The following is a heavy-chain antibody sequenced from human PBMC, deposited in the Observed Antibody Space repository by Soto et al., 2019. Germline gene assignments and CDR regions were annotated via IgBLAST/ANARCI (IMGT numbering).Heavy chain of an antibody. Sequence: PSETLSLTCAVYGWSFSGYYWSWIRRPPGKGLEWIGEINHSGSTNYNPSLKSRVTMSVDTSKNQFSLKLRSVTAADTAVYYCARSGGYYYDFDSWAQGTQVTVSS. CDR2: INHSGST. V-gene: IGHV4-34*01. CDR3: ARSGGYYYDFDS. D-gene: IGHD3-22*01. J-gene: IGHJ4*02. CDR1: GWSFSGYY.